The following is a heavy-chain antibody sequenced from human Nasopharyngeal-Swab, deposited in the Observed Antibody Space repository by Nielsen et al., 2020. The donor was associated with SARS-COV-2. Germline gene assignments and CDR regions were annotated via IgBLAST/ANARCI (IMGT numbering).Heavy chain of an antibody. Sequence: SETLSLTCAVSGGSISSGFYSWSWIRQPPGKGLEWIGYIYHSGNTYYNPSLKSRVTISVDRSKNQFSLRLSSVTAADTAVYYCARKYCNGDCYFDYWGQGTLVTVPS. CDR2: IYHSGNT. CDR3: ARKYCNGDCYFDY. CDR1: GGSISSGFYS. J-gene: IGHJ4*02. D-gene: IGHD2-21*02. V-gene: IGHV4-30-2*01.